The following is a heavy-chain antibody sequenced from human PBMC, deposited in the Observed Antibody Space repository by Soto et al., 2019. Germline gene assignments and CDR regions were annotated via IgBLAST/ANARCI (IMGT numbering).Heavy chain of an antibody. Sequence: EVQLLESGGGLVQPGGSLRLSCAASGFTFSSYAMSWVRQAPGKGLEWVSDISGSGGSTYYADSVKGRFTISRDNSKNTLYLQMNSLRAEYKAVYYCAKTTGSMVDAFDIWGQGTMVTVSS. V-gene: IGHV3-23*01. CDR1: GFTFSSYA. CDR2: ISGSGGST. CDR3: AKTTGSMVDAFDI. D-gene: IGHD1-1*01. J-gene: IGHJ3*02.